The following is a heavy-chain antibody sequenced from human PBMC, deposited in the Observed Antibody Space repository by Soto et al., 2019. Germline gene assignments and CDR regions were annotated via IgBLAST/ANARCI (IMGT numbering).Heavy chain of an antibody. Sequence: ASVKVSCKASVGTFSTCTISWVRQAPGQGLEWLGRIIPLFGLPNHAQKFQDRVTITADKSTDTAYLEMNSLRPEDTAVYYCAFDVQTGVVYFDNWGQGTLVTVSS. V-gene: IGHV1-69*02. D-gene: IGHD1-1*01. CDR2: IIPLFGLP. CDR1: VGTFSTCT. CDR3: AFDVQTGVVYFDN. J-gene: IGHJ4*02.